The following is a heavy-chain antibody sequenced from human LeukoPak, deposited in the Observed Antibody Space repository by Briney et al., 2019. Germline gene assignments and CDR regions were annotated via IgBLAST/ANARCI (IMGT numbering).Heavy chain of an antibody. CDR1: GFTFSSYS. J-gene: IGHJ6*03. Sequence: GGSLRLSCAASGFTFSSYSMNWVRQAPGKGLEWVSSISSSSSYRYYADSVKGRITISRDNAKNSLYLQMNSLRAEDTAVYYCAKILAQNYYYYMDVWGKGTTVTVSS. V-gene: IGHV3-21*01. CDR2: ISSSSSYR. CDR3: AKILAQNYYYYMDV.